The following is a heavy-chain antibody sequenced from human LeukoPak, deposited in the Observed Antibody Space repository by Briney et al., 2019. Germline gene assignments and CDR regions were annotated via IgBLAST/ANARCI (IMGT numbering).Heavy chain of an antibody. Sequence: GGSLRLSCATSGFSFTDYPMNWVRQAPGKGLEWISNIRTTAEGAKYAYYADSVKGRVTISSDDGKNTLYLHMNSLRDDDTAVYYCATDKRYAFDYWGQGILVTVSS. CDR2: IRTTAEGAKYA. CDR3: ATDKRYAFDY. V-gene: IGHV3-48*02. J-gene: IGHJ4*02. D-gene: IGHD3-9*01. CDR1: GFSFTDYP.